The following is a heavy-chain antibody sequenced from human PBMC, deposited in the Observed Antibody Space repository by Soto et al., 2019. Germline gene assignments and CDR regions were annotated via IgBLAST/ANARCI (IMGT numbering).Heavy chain of an antibody. Sequence: LRLSCAASGFTFSSFGMHWVRQAPGKGLEWVAVISFDGSNKYYADSVKGRFTISRDNSKNTLYLQMNSLRTEDTAVYSCAKVPSVAGRPMLDYYYYGMDVWGQVTTVTVS. D-gene: IGHD6-6*01. CDR3: AKVPSVAGRPMLDYYYYGMDV. V-gene: IGHV3-30*18. J-gene: IGHJ6*02. CDR1: GFTFSSFG. CDR2: ISFDGSNK.